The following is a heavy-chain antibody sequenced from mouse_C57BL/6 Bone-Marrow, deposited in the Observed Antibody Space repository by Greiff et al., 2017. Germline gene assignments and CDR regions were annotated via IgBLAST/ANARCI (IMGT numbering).Heavy chain of an antibody. D-gene: IGHD2-4*01. Sequence: VQLQQSGPELVKPGASVKISCKASGYSFTDYNMNWVKQSNGKSLEWIGVINPNYGTTTYNQKFKGKATLTVDPSSSTAYMQLNSLTSEDSAVNVCARVYDYDYAMDYWGQGTSVTVSS. J-gene: IGHJ4*01. V-gene: IGHV1-39*01. CDR1: GYSFTDYN. CDR3: ARVYDYDYAMDY. CDR2: INPNYGTT.